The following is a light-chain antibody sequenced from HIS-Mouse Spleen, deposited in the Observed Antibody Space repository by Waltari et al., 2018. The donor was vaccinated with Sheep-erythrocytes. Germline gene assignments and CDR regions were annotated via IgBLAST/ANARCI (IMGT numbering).Light chain of an antibody. V-gene: IGLV1-36*01. Sequence: QSVLTQPPSVSEAPRQRVTISCSGSSSNIGTTAVNRYPQLPGKAPKLLIYYDDLLPSGVSDRFSGSKSGTSASLAISGLQSEDEADYYCAAWDDSLNGWVFGGGTKLTVL. CDR3: AAWDDSLNGWV. J-gene: IGLJ3*02. CDR2: YDD. CDR1: SSNIGTTA.